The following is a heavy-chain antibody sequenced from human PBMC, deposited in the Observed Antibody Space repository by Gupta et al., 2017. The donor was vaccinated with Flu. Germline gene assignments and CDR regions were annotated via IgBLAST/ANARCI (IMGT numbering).Heavy chain of an antibody. CDR1: GFTFSSHA. J-gene: IGHJ6*02. CDR2: ISGSGGST. Sequence: EVQLLESGGGLVQPGGSLRLSCAASGFTFSSHAMSWVRQAPGKGLEWVSAISGSGGSTYYADSVKGRFTISRDNSENTLYLQMNSLRAEDTAVYYCAKMNSGRSPYYYGMDVWGQGTTVTVSS. D-gene: IGHD5-12*01. V-gene: IGHV3-23*01. CDR3: AKMNSGRSPYYYGMDV.